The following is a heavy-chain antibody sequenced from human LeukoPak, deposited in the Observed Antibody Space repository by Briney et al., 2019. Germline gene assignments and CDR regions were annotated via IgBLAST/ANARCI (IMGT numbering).Heavy chain of an antibody. J-gene: IGHJ4*02. CDR1: GFTFSSYW. Sequence: GGSLRLSCAASGFTFSSYWMHWVRQAPGKGLVWVSRINSDGSSTSYADSVKGRFTISRDNAKNTLYQQMNSLRAEDTAVYYCARGVTIFGVVIADFDYWGQGTLVTVSS. V-gene: IGHV3-74*01. CDR2: INSDGSST. CDR3: ARGVTIFGVVIADFDY. D-gene: IGHD3-3*01.